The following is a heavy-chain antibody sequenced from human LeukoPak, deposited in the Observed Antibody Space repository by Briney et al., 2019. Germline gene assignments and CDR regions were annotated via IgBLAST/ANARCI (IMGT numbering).Heavy chain of an antibody. Sequence: SETLSLTCTVSGGSINRYYWTWIRQPPGKGLEWIGYIYYSGSTNYNPSLKSRVTISVDTSKDQFSPKLRSVTAADTAVYYCARIPGYGMDVWGQGTTVTVSS. V-gene: IGHV4-59*08. CDR3: ARIPGYGMDV. CDR1: GGSINRYY. J-gene: IGHJ6*02. CDR2: IYYSGST.